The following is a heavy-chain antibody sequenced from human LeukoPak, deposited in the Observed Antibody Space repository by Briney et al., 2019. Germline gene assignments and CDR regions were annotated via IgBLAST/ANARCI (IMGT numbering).Heavy chain of an antibody. CDR2: ISSSSSYI. CDR3: ARGRVTMVRGATHYYYYGMDV. J-gene: IGHJ6*02. D-gene: IGHD3-10*01. Sequence: AGGSLRLSCAASGFTFSSYSMNWVRQAPGKGLEWVSSISSSSSYIYYAGSVKGRFTISRDNAKNSLYLQMNSLRAEDTAVYYCARGRVTMVRGATHYYYYGMDVWGQGTTVTVSS. CDR1: GFTFSSYS. V-gene: IGHV3-21*01.